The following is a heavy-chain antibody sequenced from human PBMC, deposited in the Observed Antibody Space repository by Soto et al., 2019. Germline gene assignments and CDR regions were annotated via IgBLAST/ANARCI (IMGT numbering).Heavy chain of an antibody. CDR1: GYSFTSYW. V-gene: IGHV5-10-1*01. D-gene: IGHD6-13*01. Sequence: GESLKIFCKGSGYSFTSYWISRVRPMPGKGLEWMGRFDPSDSYTNYSPSFQGHVTISADKSISTAYLQWNSLKASDTAMYYCARHGIAAAGIPSYYYGMDVWGQGTTVTVSS. CDR3: ARHGIAAAGIPSYYYGMDV. J-gene: IGHJ6*02. CDR2: FDPSDSYT.